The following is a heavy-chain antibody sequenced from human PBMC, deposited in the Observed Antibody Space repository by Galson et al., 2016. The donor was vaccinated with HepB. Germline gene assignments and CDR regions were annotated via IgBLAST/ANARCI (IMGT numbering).Heavy chain of an antibody. CDR1: GFSFGTYG. CDR3: ARADSRSYASKWSLDY. CDR2: ISYGGTSR. J-gene: IGHJ4*02. D-gene: IGHD3-16*01. Sequence: SLRLSCAVSGFSFGTYGMHWVRQAPGKGLEWVATISYGGTSRHYADSVKGRYTISRDNSKNTLYVEMYNLRDEDTAVYYCARADSRSYASKWSLDYWGQGTLVTVSS. V-gene: IGHV3-30*03.